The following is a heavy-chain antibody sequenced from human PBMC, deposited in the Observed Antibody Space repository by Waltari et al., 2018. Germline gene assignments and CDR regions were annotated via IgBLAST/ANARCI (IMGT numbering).Heavy chain of an antibody. D-gene: IGHD3-10*01. CDR3: AGFRGGSIDY. Sequence: QVQLQESGPGLVKPSETLSLTCTVSGYSISSGYYWGWIRQPPGKGLEWIGSIYHSGSTYYNPSLKSRVTISVDTSKNQFSLKLSSVTAADTAVYYCAGFRGGSIDYWVQGTLVTVSS. V-gene: IGHV4-38-2*02. CDR1: GYSISSGYY. CDR2: IYHSGST. J-gene: IGHJ4*02.